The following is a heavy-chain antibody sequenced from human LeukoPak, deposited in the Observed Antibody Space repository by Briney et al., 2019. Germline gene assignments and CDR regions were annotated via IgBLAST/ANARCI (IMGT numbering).Heavy chain of an antibody. Sequence: SVKVSCKASGGTFSSYAISWVRQAPGQGLEWMGGIIPIFGTANYAQKFLGRVTITADESTSTAYMERSSLRSEDTAVYYSARDSMLTGYSPFDYWGQGTLVTVSS. D-gene: IGHD3-9*01. CDR2: IIPIFGTA. CDR3: ARDSMLTGYSPFDY. V-gene: IGHV1-69*13. CDR1: GGTFSSYA. J-gene: IGHJ4*02.